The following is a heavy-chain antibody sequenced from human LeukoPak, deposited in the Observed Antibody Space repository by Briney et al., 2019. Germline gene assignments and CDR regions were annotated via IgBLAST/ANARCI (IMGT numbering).Heavy chain of an antibody. CDR3: ATQYSGSYYEPVGY. J-gene: IGHJ4*02. CDR1: GYTFTGYY. CDR2: INPNSGGT. Sequence: GASVKVSCKASGYTFTGYYMHWVRQAPGQGLEWMGRINPNSGGTNYAQKFQGRVTMTRDTSISTAYMELSRLRSDDTAVYYCATQYSGSYYEPVGYWGQGTLVTVSS. D-gene: IGHD1-26*01. V-gene: IGHV1-2*06.